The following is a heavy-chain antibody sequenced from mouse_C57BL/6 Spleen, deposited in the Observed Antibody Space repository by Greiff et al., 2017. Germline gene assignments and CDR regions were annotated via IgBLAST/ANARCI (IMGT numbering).Heavy chain of an antibody. J-gene: IGHJ3*01. CDR3: ARGNYYYGSAWFAY. CDR2: ISYSGST. Sequence: EVQRVESGPGMVKPSQSLSLTCTVTGYSITSGYDWHWIRHFPGNKLEWMGYISYSGSTNYNPYLKSRISTTHDTSKNHFFLKLNSVTTEDTATYYCARGNYYYGSAWFAYWGQGTLVTVSA. CDR1: GYSITSGYD. D-gene: IGHD1-1*01. V-gene: IGHV3-1*01.